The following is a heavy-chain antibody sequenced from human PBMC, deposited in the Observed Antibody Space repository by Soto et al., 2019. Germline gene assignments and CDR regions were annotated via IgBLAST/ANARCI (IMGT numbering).Heavy chain of an antibody. V-gene: IGHV1-18*01. J-gene: IGHJ4*02. D-gene: IGHD5-18*01. CDR3: ASGGLWKTPTD. CDR1: GYTFTSYG. CDR2: ISAYNVST. Sequence: QVLLVQSGAEVKKPGASVKVSCKASGYTFTSYGISWVRQAPGQGLEWMGWISAYNVSTNYAQKLQGRVTMTTATSTSTAYMELSSLRCDYTAGYYCASGGLWKTPTDWGQGTLVTVSS.